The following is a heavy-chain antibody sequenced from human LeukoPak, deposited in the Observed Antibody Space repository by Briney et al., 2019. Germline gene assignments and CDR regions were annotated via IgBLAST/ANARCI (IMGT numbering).Heavy chain of an antibody. CDR2: IYYSGRT. CDR3: ARESASGAAAGDYYYYYYMDV. D-gene: IGHD6-13*01. V-gene: IGHV4-59*01. J-gene: IGHJ6*03. CDR1: GGSISSYY. Sequence: SETLSLTCTVSGGSISSYYWSWLRQRPGKGLEWIGNIYYSGRTNYNTSLKSRVTISVDTSKNQFSLKLRSATAADTAVYYCARESASGAAAGDYYYYYYMDVWGKGTTVTVSS.